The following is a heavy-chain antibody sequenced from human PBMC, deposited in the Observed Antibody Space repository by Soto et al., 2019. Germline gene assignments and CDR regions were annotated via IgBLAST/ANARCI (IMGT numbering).Heavy chain of an antibody. V-gene: IGHV5-10-1*01. CDR1: GYSFTTYW. J-gene: IGHJ6*02. CDR2: IDPSDSYT. Sequence: PGESLKISCKGSGYSFTTYWITWVRQMPWKGLEWMGRIDPSDSYTNYSPSFQGHVTISVDKSISTAYLQWSSLKASDTAMYYCASRSFITAPAEEVWGPGKTVNVSS. D-gene: IGHD6-13*01. CDR3: ASRSFITAPAEEV.